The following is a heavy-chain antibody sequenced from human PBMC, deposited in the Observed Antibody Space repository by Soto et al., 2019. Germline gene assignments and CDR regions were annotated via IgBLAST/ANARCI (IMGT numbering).Heavy chain of an antibody. D-gene: IGHD3-10*01. CDR1: GFTFSSYA. Sequence: EVQLLESGGGLVQPGGSLRLSCAASGFTFSSYAMSWVRQAPGKGLEWVSAISGSGGSTYYADSVKGRFTISRDNSKNTLYLQMNSLRAEETGVYYCAKGSVLDFYYGLGMVLDVWGPGTTVTVSS. CDR2: ISGSGGST. V-gene: IGHV3-23*01. CDR3: AKGSVLDFYYGLGMVLDV. J-gene: IGHJ6*02.